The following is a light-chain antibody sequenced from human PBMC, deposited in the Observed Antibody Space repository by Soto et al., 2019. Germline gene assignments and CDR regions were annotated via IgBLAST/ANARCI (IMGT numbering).Light chain of an antibody. Sequence: EIVLTQSPGTLSLFPGERATLSCRASQTISSSFVAWYQQKPGQAPRLLIYGSSTRATGIPDRFSGSGSGTEFTLTISSLQSEDFAVYYCQQYNNWPPLTFGGGTKVEIK. CDR1: QTISSS. J-gene: IGKJ4*01. V-gene: IGKV3D-15*01. CDR3: QQYNNWPPLT. CDR2: GSS.